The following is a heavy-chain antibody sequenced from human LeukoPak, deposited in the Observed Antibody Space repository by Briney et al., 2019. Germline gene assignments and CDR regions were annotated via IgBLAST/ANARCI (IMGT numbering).Heavy chain of an antibody. J-gene: IGHJ3*02. D-gene: IGHD3-10*01. Sequence: GGSLRLSCAASGFTFTNYWMSWVRQAPGKGLEWVANIKQDGSDIYYVDSVKGRFTISRDNAKNSLFLQMNSLRVEDTAVYYCARESNWGGDAFDIWGLGTMVTASS. CDR2: IKQDGSDI. CDR3: ARESNWGGDAFDI. V-gene: IGHV3-7*01. CDR1: GFTFTNYW.